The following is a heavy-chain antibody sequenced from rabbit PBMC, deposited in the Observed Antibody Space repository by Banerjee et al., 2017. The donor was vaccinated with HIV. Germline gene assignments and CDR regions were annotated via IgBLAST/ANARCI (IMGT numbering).Heavy chain of an antibody. D-gene: IGHD7-1*01. CDR1: GFSFSSSAW. CDR3: ARENSYPSYLDL. V-gene: IGHV1S40*01. J-gene: IGHJ4*01. CDR2: IYAGSSDST. Sequence: QSLEESGGDLVKPGASLTLTCTASGFSFSSSAWICWVRQAPGKGLEWIACIYAGSSDSTYYASWAKGRFTISKTSSTTVTLQMTSLTAADTATYFCARENSYPSYLDLWGPGTLVTVS.